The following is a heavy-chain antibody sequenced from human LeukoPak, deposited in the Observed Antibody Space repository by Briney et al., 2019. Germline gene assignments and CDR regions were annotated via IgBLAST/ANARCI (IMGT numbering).Heavy chain of an antibody. CDR2: ISYDGSNK. CDR1: GFTFSSYA. D-gene: IGHD3-10*01. CDR3: AKDGRYYYGSGSNSKSNYYYYMDV. V-gene: IGHV3-30*04. J-gene: IGHJ6*03. Sequence: GGSLRLSCAASGFTFSSYAMHWVRQAPGKGLEWVAVISYDGSNKYYADSVKGRFTISRDNSKNTLYLQMNSLRAEDTAVYYCAKDGRYYYGSGSNSKSNYYYYMDVWGKGTTVTISS.